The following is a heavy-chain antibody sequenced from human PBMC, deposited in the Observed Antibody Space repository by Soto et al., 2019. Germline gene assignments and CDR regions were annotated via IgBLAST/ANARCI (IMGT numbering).Heavy chain of an antibody. CDR2: IYYSGNT. J-gene: IGHJ5*01. V-gene: IGHV4-61*01. D-gene: IGHD5-18*01. Sequence: SETLWLPCTVSGDSVSSGNYYWSWFRHPPGKGLEWIGYIYYSGNTNYSPSLKSRVTMSLNRSNNQFSLHLSSVTPADTACYYCARPPVDTSRIYWLDPLGKGIRVTVSS. CDR1: GDSVSSGNYY. CDR3: ARPPVDTSRIYWLDP.